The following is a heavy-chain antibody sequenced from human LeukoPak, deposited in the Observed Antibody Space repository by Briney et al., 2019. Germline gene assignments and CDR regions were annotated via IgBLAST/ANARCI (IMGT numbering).Heavy chain of an antibody. CDR1: GFTFSSYG. CDR3: AKDSGQYFDY. Sequence: GGSLRLSCAASGFTFSSYGMNWVRQAPGKGLEWVAFIRFDGSNKYYADSVKGRFTISRDNSKNTLYLQMNSLRAEDTAVYYCAKDSGQYFDYWGQGTLVTVSS. J-gene: IGHJ4*02. V-gene: IGHV3-30*02. CDR2: IRFDGSNK. D-gene: IGHD3-10*01.